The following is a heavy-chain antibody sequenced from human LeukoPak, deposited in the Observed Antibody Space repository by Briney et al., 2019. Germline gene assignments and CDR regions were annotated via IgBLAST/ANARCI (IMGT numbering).Heavy chain of an antibody. V-gene: IGHV3-74*03. CDR3: ASLRGKIASFDY. CDR1: GFTFSRYW. D-gene: IGHD2-21*01. Sequence: GGSLRLSCAASGFTFSRYWVQWVRQAPGKGLVWVSGINTDGSTTTYADSVKGRFSISRDNAKNTLYLQMNSLRAEDTAVYYRASLRGKIASFDYWGRGTLVTVSS. CDR2: INTDGSTT. J-gene: IGHJ4*02.